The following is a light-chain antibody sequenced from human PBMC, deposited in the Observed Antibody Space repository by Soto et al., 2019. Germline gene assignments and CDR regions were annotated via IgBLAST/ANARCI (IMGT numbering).Light chain of an antibody. CDR1: SSNIGRNP. Sequence: QSVLTQPPSASGTPGQRVTISCSGSSSNIGRNPVNWYQQLPGTAPKLLIYSNNQRPSGVPDRFSGSKSGTSGSLAISGLQTEDETDYYCAAWDDSLTAAVFGGGTKVTVL. CDR3: AAWDDSLTAAV. J-gene: IGLJ3*02. V-gene: IGLV1-44*01. CDR2: SNN.